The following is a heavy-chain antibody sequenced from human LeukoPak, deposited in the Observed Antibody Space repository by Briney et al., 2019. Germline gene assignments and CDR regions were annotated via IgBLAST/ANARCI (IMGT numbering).Heavy chain of an antibody. V-gene: IGHV3-33*01. D-gene: IGHD1-14*01. Sequence: GGSLRLSCAASGFTFSSYGMHWVRQAPGKGLEWVAVIWYDGSNKYYADSVKGRFTISRDNSKNTLYLQMNGLRAEDTAVYYCARGPEPYYYHGMDVWGQGTTDTVSS. CDR1: GFTFSSYG. CDR3: ARGPEPYYYHGMDV. CDR2: IWYDGSNK. J-gene: IGHJ6*02.